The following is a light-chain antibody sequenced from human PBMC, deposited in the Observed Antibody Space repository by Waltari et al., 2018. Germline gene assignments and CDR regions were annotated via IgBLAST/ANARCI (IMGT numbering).Light chain of an antibody. J-gene: IGKJ2*01. V-gene: IGKV3-15*01. CDR1: QNVNSD. CDR3: QQYKNWPPYT. Sequence: EIVMTQSPVTLSVSPGERATLSCRARQNVNSDLAWYQQKPGQAPRLLNYGASTRATGNPARVRGNGSGTEFILTISSLQSEDSAIYYCQQYKNWPPYTFGQGAKLEIK. CDR2: GAS.